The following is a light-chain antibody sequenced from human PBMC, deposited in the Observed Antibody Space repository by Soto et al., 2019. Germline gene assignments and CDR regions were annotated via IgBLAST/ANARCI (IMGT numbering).Light chain of an antibody. V-gene: IGKV1-39*01. CDR2: GAS. CDR1: QSISSY. CDR3: HQSHSTPLT. Sequence: DIQMTQSPSSPSASVGDRVTITCRASQSISSYLNWYQQKPGKAPKVLISGASSLQSGVPLRFSGSGSGTDFTLTISSLQSEDFASYYCHQSHSTPLTFGGGTKVEIK. J-gene: IGKJ4*01.